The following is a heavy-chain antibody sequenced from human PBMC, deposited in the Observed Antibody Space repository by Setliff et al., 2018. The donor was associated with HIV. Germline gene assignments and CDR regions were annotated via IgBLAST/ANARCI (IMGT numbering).Heavy chain of an antibody. CDR3: ARGMYSSGWYDAFDI. J-gene: IGHJ3*02. Sequence: ASVKVSCKASGYTFTSYAMHWVRQAPGQRLEWMGWINAGNGNTKYSQKFQGRVTITADESTSTAYMELSSLRSEDTAVYYCARGMYSSGWYDAFDIWGQGTLVTVSS. CDR1: GYTFTSYA. CDR2: INAGNGNT. D-gene: IGHD6-19*01. V-gene: IGHV1-3*01.